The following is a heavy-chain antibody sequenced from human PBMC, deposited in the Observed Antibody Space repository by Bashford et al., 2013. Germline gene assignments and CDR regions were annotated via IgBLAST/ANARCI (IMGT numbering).Heavy chain of an antibody. D-gene: IGHD3-10*01. V-gene: IGHV3-72*01. Sequence: GGSLRLSCVASGFTFSDHYIDWVPPVSEGGAGVGCPYQKEANSFTTDYAASVKGRFTISRDDSKNLLSLQMNSLKIEDTAVYHCARDRTGSGYYDYWGQGTLVTVSS. CDR2: QKEANSFTT. CDR3: ARDRTGSGYYDY. J-gene: IGHJ4*02. CDR1: GFTFSDHY.